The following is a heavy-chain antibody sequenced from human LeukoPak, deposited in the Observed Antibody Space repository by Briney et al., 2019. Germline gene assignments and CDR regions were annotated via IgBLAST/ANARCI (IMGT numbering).Heavy chain of an antibody. J-gene: IGHJ4*02. CDR2: IYHSGST. CDR1: GYSISSGYY. V-gene: IGHV4-38-2*02. D-gene: IGHD1-7*01. CDR3: ARDITGTSGGDY. Sequence: PSETLSLTRTVSGYSISSGYYWGWIRQPPGKGLEWIGIIYHSGSTYYNPSLKSRVTISVDTSKNQFSLKLSSVTAADTAVYYCARDITGTSGGDYWGQGTLVTVSS.